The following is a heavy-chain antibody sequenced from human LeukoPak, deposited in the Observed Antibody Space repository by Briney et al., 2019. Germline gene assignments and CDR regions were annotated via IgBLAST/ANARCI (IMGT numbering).Heavy chain of an antibody. D-gene: IGHD5-24*01. CDR2: IKSKTDGGTT. CDR1: GITVGSSY. Sequence: MAGGSLRLSCAASGITVGSSYMSWVRQAPGKGLEWVGRIKSKTDGGTTDYAAPVKGRFTISRDDSKNTLYLQMNSLKTEDTAVYYCTTGGYRRTYYFDYWGQGTLVTVSS. J-gene: IGHJ4*02. V-gene: IGHV3-15*01. CDR3: TTGGYRRTYYFDY.